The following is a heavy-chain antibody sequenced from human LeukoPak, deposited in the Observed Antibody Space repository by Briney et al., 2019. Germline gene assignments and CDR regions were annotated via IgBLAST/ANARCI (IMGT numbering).Heavy chain of an antibody. D-gene: IGHD1-26*01. J-gene: IGHJ5*02. V-gene: IGHV4-4*02. CDR2: IYHSGST. CDR1: GGSISSSNW. Sequence: SGTLSLTCAVSGGSISSSNWWSWVRQPPGKGLEWIGEIYHSGSTNYNPSLKSRVTISVDKSKNQFSLKLSSVTAADTAVYYWAGGGGSYFNWFDPWGQGTLVTVSS. CDR3: AGGGGSYFNWFDP.